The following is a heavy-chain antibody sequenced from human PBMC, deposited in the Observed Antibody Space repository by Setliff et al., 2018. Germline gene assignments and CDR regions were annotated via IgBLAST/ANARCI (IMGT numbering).Heavy chain of an antibody. J-gene: IGHJ5*02. CDR1: GGSLNSGSYY. CDR3: ARDNTILGATDH. Sequence: SETLSLTCAVSGGSLNSGSYYWSWIRQSTERGLEWLGRLHTSGSTTYNPALNSRVTISVVTSTNQFSLRLTSLTAADTAVYFCARDNTILGATDHWGQGTLVTVA. V-gene: IGHV4-61*02. CDR2: LHTSGST. D-gene: IGHD1-26*01.